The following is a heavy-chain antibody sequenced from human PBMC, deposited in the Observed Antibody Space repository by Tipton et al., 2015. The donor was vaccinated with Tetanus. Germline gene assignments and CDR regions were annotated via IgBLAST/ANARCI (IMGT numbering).Heavy chain of an antibody. J-gene: IGHJ4*02. D-gene: IGHD1-26*01. CDR3: ARGGSYHTPPGY. Sequence: GLVKPSETLSLSCTVSGGSISSFYWSWIRQSPGRGLEWIGYIYYTGNTNYNPSLKSRVTISADTTKNQFSLKLSSVTAADTAVYYCARGGSYHTPPGYWGQGTLVTVSS. V-gene: IGHV4-59*12. CDR2: IYYTGNT. CDR1: GGSISSFY.